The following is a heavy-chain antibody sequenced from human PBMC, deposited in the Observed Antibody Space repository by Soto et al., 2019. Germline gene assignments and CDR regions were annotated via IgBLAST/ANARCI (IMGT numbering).Heavy chain of an antibody. J-gene: IGHJ4*02. Sequence: ETLSLTCTVSGGSISPYFWSWIRQPPGKELEWIGFISYSGSTNYNPSLKSRVTISLDTSQNQFSLMLTSVTAADTAVYYCARPRSSGYAGEFDYWGQGTLVTVS. D-gene: IGHD3-22*01. V-gene: IGHV4-59*01. CDR2: ISYSGST. CDR1: GGSISPYF. CDR3: ARPRSSGYAGEFDY.